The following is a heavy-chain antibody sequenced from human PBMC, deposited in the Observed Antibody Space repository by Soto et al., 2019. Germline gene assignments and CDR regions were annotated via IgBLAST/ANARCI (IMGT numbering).Heavy chain of an antibody. CDR1: GFTFSDAW. J-gene: IGHJ4*02. CDR3: STDGLNYGSFDY. CDR2: IKNKRSDEAT. V-gene: IGHV3-15*01. Sequence: PGGSLRLSCAASGFTFSDAWMTWLRQTPGRRLEWVGRIKNKRSDEATDYAAAVKGRFIISRDDSKNTLYLQMHSLTTEDTAVYYCSTDGLNYGSFDYWGQGILVTVSS. D-gene: IGHD1-7*01.